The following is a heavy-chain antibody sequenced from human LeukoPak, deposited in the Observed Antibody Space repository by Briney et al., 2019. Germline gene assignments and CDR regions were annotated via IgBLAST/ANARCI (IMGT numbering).Heavy chain of an antibody. V-gene: IGHV3-7*01. J-gene: IGHJ3*02. CDR1: GFTFSSYW. CDR3: ARGSTMIVPGAFDI. CDR2: IKQDGSEK. D-gene: IGHD3-22*01. Sequence: GGSLRLSCAASGFTFSSYWMSWVRQAPGKGLEWVANIKQDGSEKYYVDSVKGRFTISRDNAENSLYLQMNSLRAEDTAVYYCARGSTMIVPGAFDIWGQGTMVTVSS.